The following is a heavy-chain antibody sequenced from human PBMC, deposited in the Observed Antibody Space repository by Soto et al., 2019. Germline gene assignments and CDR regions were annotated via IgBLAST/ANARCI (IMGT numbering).Heavy chain of an antibody. CDR1: GFNFDNYG. CDR3: AKDRVGGTFYTPLAF. J-gene: IGHJ4*02. Sequence: GWSLRLACQSSGFNFDNYGMHWVRQAPGKGLEWVAVITYDGSFQYYADSVKGRFTISRDNSKNTLSLHLNTLKPEDTAVYHCAKDRVGGTFYTPLAFWGQGTLVTAPQ. V-gene: IGHV3-30*18. D-gene: IGHD1-7*01. CDR2: ITYDGSFQ.